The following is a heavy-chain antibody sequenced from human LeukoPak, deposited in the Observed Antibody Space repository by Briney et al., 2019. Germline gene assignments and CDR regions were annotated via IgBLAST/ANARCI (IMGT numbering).Heavy chain of an antibody. J-gene: IGHJ3*01. V-gene: IGHV3-7*01. D-gene: IGHD2/OR15-2a*01. CDR2: IKQDESEK. CDR1: GFTFSSYW. Sequence: GGSLRLSCAASGFTFSSYWMYWVRQAPGKGLEWVASIKQDESEKYYGDSVKGRFAVSRDNAKNSLFLQMNSLRAEDTAVYYCARDGEYYAFDSWAKGKMVPV. CDR3: ARDGEYYAFDS.